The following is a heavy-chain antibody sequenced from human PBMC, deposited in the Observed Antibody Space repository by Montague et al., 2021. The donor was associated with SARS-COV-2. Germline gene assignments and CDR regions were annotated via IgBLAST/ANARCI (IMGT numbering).Heavy chain of an antibody. CDR3: ARSNVDTAIDFNWFDP. D-gene: IGHD5-18*01. CDR2: ISSSSSYI. V-gene: IGHV3-21*01. J-gene: IGHJ5*02. Sequence: SLRLSCAASGFTFSSYSTNWVRQAPGKGLEWVSSISSSSSYIYYADSVKGRFTISRDNAKNSLYLQMNSLRAEDTAVYYCARSNVDTAIDFNWFDPWGQGTLVTVSS. CDR1: GFTFSSYS.